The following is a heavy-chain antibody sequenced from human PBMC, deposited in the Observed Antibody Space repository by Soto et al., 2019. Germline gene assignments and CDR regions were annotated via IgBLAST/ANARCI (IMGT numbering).Heavy chain of an antibody. CDR1: GGSLSGYY. J-gene: IGHJ5*01. D-gene: IGHD3-3*01. V-gene: IGHV4-59*01. CDR2: IHYSGTT. Sequence: SETLSLTCTVSGGSLSGYYWSWIRQPPGKGLEWIGYIHYSGTTNYNPSLKSRVTISVDTSKNQFSLKLTSVTAADTAVYSCARISDFWGTSTCWFDSRAQRNPVTVSS. CDR3: ARISDFWGTSTCWFDS.